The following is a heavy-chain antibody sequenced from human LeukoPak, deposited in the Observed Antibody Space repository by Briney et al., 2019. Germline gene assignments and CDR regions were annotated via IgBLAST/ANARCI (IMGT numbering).Heavy chain of an antibody. CDR3: ARYLRGYPLNYFDT. V-gene: IGHV4-59*08. Sequence: SETLSLTCTVSGGSISSYYWSWIRQPPGKGLEWIGYIYYSGSTNYNPSLKSRVTISVDTSKNQFSLKLSSVTAADTAVYYCARYLRGYPLNYFDTWGQGTLVTVSS. CDR2: IYYSGST. D-gene: IGHD3-22*01. J-gene: IGHJ4*02. CDR1: GGSISSYY.